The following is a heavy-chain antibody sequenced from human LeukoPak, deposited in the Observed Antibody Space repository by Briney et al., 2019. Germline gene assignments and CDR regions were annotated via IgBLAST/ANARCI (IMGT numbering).Heavy chain of an antibody. Sequence: ASVKVSCKVSGYTLTELSMHWVRQAPGKGLEWTGGFDPEDGETIYAQKFQGRVTMTEDTSTDAAYMELSSLRSEDTAVYYCATEMGYYDSSGYYYIRYFQHWGQGTLVTVSS. J-gene: IGHJ1*01. V-gene: IGHV1-24*01. CDR2: FDPEDGET. CDR3: ATEMGYYDSSGYYYIRYFQH. CDR1: GYTLTELS. D-gene: IGHD3-22*01.